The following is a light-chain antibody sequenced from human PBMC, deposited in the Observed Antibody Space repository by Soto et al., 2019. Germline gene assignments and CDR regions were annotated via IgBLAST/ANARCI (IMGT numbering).Light chain of an antibody. CDR1: QTISSG. V-gene: IGKV1-5*01. J-gene: IGKJ4*01. CDR3: QKYNNYPLN. Sequence: TQSPGIPYLYPGYRATVSCGASQTISSGFLAWYQQKVGQAPKLLIYDASSLQIGVPSRFSGSGSGTDFTLIVSSLQPDDFATYYCQKYNNYPLNFGGGTKVDIK. CDR2: DAS.